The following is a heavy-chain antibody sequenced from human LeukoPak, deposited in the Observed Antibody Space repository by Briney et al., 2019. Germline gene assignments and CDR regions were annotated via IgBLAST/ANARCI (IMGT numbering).Heavy chain of an antibody. Sequence: GGSLRLSCAASGFTFSSYSMNWVRQAPGKGLEWVAVISYDGSNKYYADSVKGRFTISRDNSKNTLYLQMNSLRAEDTAVYYCARDEQLVVDYWGQGTLVTVSS. CDR3: ARDEQLVVDY. CDR1: GFTFSSYS. CDR2: ISYDGSNK. D-gene: IGHD6-13*01. J-gene: IGHJ4*02. V-gene: IGHV3-30*03.